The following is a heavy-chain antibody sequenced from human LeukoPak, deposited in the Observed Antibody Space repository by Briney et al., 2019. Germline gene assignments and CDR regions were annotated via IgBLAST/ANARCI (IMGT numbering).Heavy chain of an antibody. CDR1: GFTFSSYG. J-gene: IGHJ3*02. V-gene: IGHV3-33*01. CDR3: AREVVAFDI. Sequence: GGSLRLSCAASGFTFSSYGVRWVRQAPGKGLESVAVIWYDGSNKYYADSVKGRLTISRENSKNTLYLQMNSVRAEDTDVYYCAREVVAFDIWGQGTMVTVSS. CDR2: IWYDGSNK. D-gene: IGHD6-6*01.